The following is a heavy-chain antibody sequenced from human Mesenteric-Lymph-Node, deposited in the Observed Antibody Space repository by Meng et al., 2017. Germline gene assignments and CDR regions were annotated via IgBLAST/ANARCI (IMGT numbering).Heavy chain of an antibody. CDR3: AKDEVAHGGYDY. CDR2: TFYRSTWHN. J-gene: IGHJ4*02. D-gene: IGHD2-15*01. Sequence: SETLSLTCAISGDSVSSNDAAWNWIRQSPSRGLEWLGRTFYRSTWHNDYAVSVKSRIIINPDTSKNQFSLQLNSVTPGDTAIYYCAKDEVAHGGYDYWGQGTLVTVSS. V-gene: IGHV6-1*01. CDR1: GDSVSSNDAA.